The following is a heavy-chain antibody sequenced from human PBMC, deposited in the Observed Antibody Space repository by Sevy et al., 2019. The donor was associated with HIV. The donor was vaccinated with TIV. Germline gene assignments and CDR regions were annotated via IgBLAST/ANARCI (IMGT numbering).Heavy chain of an antibody. CDR1: GFTFSNYG. CDR3: SGGGDVNDRSAKRDFDY. D-gene: IGHD3-22*01. CDR2: IWNDGSNK. J-gene: IGHJ4*02. V-gene: IGHV3-33*01. Sequence: GGSLRLSCAASGFTFSNYGMHWVRQAPGKGLEWVAVIWNDGSNKYYADSVKGRFTISRDNSKNTLYLQMNSLRVEDTAVYFCSGGGDVNDRSAKRDFDYWGQGTLVTVSS.